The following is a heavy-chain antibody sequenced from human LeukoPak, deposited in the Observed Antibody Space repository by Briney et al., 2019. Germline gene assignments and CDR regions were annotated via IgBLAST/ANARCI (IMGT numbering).Heavy chain of an antibody. CDR3: ARQDIVVVPAAKDYYYYMDV. J-gene: IGHJ6*03. D-gene: IGHD2-2*01. CDR1: GGSISSYY. CDR2: IYTSGST. V-gene: IGHV4-4*07. Sequence: PSETLSLTCTVSGGSISSYYWSWIRQPAGKGREWIGRIYTSGSTNYNPSLKSRVTMSVDTSKNQFSLKLSSVTAADTAVYYCARQDIVVVPAAKDYYYYMDVWGKGTTVTVSS.